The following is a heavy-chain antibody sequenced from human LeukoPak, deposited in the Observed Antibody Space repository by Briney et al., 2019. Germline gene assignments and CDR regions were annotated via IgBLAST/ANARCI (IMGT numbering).Heavy chain of an antibody. J-gene: IGHJ3*02. CDR1: GGTFSSYA. Sequence: GASVKVSCKASGGTFSSYAISWVRQAPGQRLEWMGWINAGTGNTKSSQKFQGRVTITRDTSASTAYMELSGLRSEDVAVYYCARGGRIKIFGEVIRTVKDDAFDIWGQGTMVTVSS. D-gene: IGHD3-3*01. V-gene: IGHV1-3*03. CDR3: ARGGRIKIFGEVIRTVKDDAFDI. CDR2: INAGTGNT.